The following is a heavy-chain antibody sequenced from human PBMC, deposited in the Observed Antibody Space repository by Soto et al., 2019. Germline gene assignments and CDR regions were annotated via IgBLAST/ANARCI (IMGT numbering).Heavy chain of an antibody. CDR1: GGSFSCYY. V-gene: IGHV4-34*01. CDR3: ARDSGIWNDHEPFDI. J-gene: IGHJ3*02. CDR2: INHSGST. Sequence: SETLSLTCAVYGGSFSCYYWSWIRQPPGKGLEWIGEINHSGSTNYNPSLKSRVTISVDTSKNQFSLRLNSVTAADTAVYYCARDSGIWNDHEPFDIWGQGTMVTVSS. D-gene: IGHD1-1*01.